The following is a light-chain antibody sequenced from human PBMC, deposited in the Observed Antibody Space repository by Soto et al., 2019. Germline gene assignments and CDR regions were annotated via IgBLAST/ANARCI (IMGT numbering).Light chain of an antibody. CDR2: EVS. Sequence: QTVVTQPASVSGSPGQSITISCTGTSSDVGSYNLVSWYQQHPGKAPKLMIYEVSKRPSGVSNRFSGSKSGNTASLTISGLQAEDEADYYCCSYAGSSTFVWVFGGGTKVTVL. CDR1: SSDVGSYNL. J-gene: IGLJ3*02. CDR3: CSYAGSSTFVWV. V-gene: IGLV2-23*02.